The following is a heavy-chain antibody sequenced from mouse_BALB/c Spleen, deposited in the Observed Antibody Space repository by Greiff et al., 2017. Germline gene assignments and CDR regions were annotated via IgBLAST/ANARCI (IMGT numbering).Heavy chain of an antibody. CDR3: ARLRGAMDY. J-gene: IGHJ4*01. CDR1: GYTFTDYN. V-gene: IGHV1-18*01. Sequence: EVKLMESGPELVKPGASVKIPCKASGYTFTDYNMDWVKQSHGKSLEWIGDINPNNGGTIYNQKFKGKATLTVDKSSSTAYMELRSLTSEDTAVYYGARLRGAMDYWGQGTSVTVSS. CDR2: INPNNGGT.